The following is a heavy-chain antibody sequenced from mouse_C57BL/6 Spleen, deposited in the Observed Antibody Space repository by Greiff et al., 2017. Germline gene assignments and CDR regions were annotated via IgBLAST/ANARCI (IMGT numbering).Heavy chain of an antibody. CDR2: IYPGSGST. V-gene: IGHV1-55*01. J-gene: IGHJ1*03. D-gene: IGHD1-1*01. CDR1: GYTFTSYW. CDR3: ARYYGSSYDWYFDV. Sequence: QVQLKQSGAELVKPGASVKMSCKASGYTFTSYWITWVKQRPGQGLEWIGDIYPGSGSTNYNEKFKSKATLTVDTSSSTAYMQLSSLTSEDSAVYYCARYYGSSYDWYFDVWGTGTTVTVSS.